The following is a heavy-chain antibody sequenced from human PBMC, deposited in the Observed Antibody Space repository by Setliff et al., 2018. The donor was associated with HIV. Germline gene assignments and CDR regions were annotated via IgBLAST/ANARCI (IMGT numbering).Heavy chain of an antibody. J-gene: IGHJ4*02. CDR2: ITGIGGGT. V-gene: IGHV3-23*01. CDR3: AKGPGYSSSWYYFNY. Sequence: GSLRLSCVASGFAFSNYAMSWVRQAPGKGLEWVSGITGIGGGTYYADSVKGRFTISRDNSKNTLYLQMNSLRAEDTAVYYCAKGPGYSSSWYYFNYWGQGTLVTVSS. CDR1: GFAFSNYA. D-gene: IGHD6-13*01.